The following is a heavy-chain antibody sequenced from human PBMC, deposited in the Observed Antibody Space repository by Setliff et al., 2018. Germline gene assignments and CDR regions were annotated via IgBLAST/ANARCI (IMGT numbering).Heavy chain of an antibody. Sequence: SETLSLTCTVSGGSISEPNYYWSWIRQPVGKGLEWIGHIYTRGSTNYNPSLRTRVSISVDTSKNQFSLKLSSVTAADTAVYYCTRGPNLYGDLDSWGLGTLVTVSS. CDR1: GGSISEPNYY. CDR2: IYTRGST. D-gene: IGHD4-17*01. J-gene: IGHJ4*02. CDR3: TRGPNLYGDLDS. V-gene: IGHV4-61*09.